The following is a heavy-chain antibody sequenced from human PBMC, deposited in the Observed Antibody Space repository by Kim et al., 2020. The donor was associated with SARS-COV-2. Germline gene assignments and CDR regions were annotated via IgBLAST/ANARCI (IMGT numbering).Heavy chain of an antibody. D-gene: IGHD3-10*01. CDR2: IRSKANSYAT. CDR1: GFTFSGSA. Sequence: GGSLRLSCAASGFTFSGSAMHWVRQASGKGLEWVGRIRSKANSYATAYAASVKGRFTISRDDSKNTAYLQMNSLKTEDTAVYYCTRHTPHSGDWGQGTLVTVSS. J-gene: IGHJ4*02. V-gene: IGHV3-73*01. CDR3: TRHTPHSGD.